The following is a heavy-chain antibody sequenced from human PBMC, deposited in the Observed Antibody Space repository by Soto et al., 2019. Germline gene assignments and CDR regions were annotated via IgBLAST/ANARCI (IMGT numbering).Heavy chain of an antibody. D-gene: IGHD4-4*01. J-gene: IGHJ4*02. V-gene: IGHV3-21*01. CDR3: ARAMMTTVTTSFDY. Sequence: EVQLVESGGGLVQPGGSLRLSCAASGFTFSSYSMNWVRQAPGKGLEWVSSISSSSSYIYYADSVKGRFTISRDNAKNSLYLQMNSLRAEDTAVYYCARAMMTTVTTSFDYWGQGTLVTVSS. CDR2: ISSSSSYI. CDR1: GFTFSSYS.